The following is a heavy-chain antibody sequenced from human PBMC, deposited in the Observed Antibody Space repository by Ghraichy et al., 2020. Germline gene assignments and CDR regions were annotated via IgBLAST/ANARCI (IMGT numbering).Heavy chain of an antibody. J-gene: IGHJ4*02. CDR2: ISSNEGST. CDR3: VKDLKGSYYFDY. V-gene: IGHV3-64D*06. Sequence: GGSLRLSCLVSGFTFSSYTMHWVRQAPGKGLEYVSAISSNEGSTYYADSVKGRFTISRDNSKNTLYLQMSSLRAEDTAVYYCVKDLKGSYYFDYRGQGTLVPVSP. D-gene: IGHD3-9*01. CDR1: GFTFSSYT.